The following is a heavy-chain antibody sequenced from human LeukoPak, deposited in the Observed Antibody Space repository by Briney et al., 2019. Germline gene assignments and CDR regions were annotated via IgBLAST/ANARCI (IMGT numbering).Heavy chain of an antibody. D-gene: IGHD3-3*01. V-gene: IGHV3-23*01. CDR1: GFTFSSYA. CDR2: ISGSGGST. Sequence: TGGSLRLSCAASGFTFSSYAMSWVRQAPGKGLEWVSAISGSGGSTYYADSVKGRFTISRDNSKNTLYLQMNSLRAEDTAVYYCAKGDYDFWSGYSSVPIDYWGQGTLVTVSS. CDR3: AKGDYDFWSGYSSVPIDY. J-gene: IGHJ4*02.